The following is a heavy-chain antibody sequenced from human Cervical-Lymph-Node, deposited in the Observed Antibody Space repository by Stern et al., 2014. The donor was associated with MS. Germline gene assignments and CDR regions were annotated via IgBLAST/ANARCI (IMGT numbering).Heavy chain of an antibody. CDR3: AREVAGHRLGMMDV. CDR2: INPSDGST. J-gene: IGHJ6*02. Sequence: QVQLMQSGAEVKKPGASVKVSCKASGYSFTSYYIHWVRQAPGQGLEWMGIINPSDGSTSYAQKFQGRVTMTRDTSTSIVYMELSSLRSEDTAVYYCAREVAGHRLGMMDVWGQGTTVTVSS. V-gene: IGHV1-46*01. D-gene: IGHD6-19*01. CDR1: GYSFTSYY.